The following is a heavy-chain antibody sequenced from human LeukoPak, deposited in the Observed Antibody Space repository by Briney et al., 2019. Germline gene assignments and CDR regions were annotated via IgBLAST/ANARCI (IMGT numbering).Heavy chain of an antibody. Sequence: ASVKVSCKASGYTFTGYYKHWVRQAPGQGLEWMGWINPNSGGTNYAQKFQGRVTMTRGTSISTAYMELSRLRSDDTAVYYCARDVSSSWYYFDYWGQGTLVTVSS. V-gene: IGHV1-2*02. D-gene: IGHD6-13*01. CDR1: GYTFTGYY. CDR2: INPNSGGT. CDR3: ARDVSSSWYYFDY. J-gene: IGHJ4*02.